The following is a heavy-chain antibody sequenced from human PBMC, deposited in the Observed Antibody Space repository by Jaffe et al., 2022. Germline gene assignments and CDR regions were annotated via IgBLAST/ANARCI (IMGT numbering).Heavy chain of an antibody. J-gene: IGHJ4*02. Sequence: QVQLVESGGGVVQPGGSLRLSCAASGFTFSSYGMHWVRQAPGKGLEWVAFIRDDSSFNYYAESVKGRFTISRDNSKNTLYLQMNSLRAEDTAVYYCANRGVPSHLDYWGPGTLVTVSS. CDR3: ANRGVPSHLDY. D-gene: IGHD2-2*01. V-gene: IGHV3-30*02. CDR1: GFTFSSYG. CDR2: IRDDSSFN.